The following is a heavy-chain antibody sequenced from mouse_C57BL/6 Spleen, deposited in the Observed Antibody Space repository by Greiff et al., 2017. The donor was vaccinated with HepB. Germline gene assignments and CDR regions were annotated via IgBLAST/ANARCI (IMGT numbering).Heavy chain of an antibody. CDR1: GYTFTSYW. Sequence: QVQLQQPGAELVRPGSSVKLSCKASGYTFTSYWMHWVKQRPIQGLEWIGNIDPSDSDTHYNQKFKDKATLTVDKSSSTAYMQLSSLTSEDSAVYYCARSEYYSNPSWYFDVWGTGTTVTVSS. V-gene: IGHV1-52*01. D-gene: IGHD2-5*01. CDR2: IDPSDSDT. J-gene: IGHJ1*03. CDR3: ARSEYYSNPSWYFDV.